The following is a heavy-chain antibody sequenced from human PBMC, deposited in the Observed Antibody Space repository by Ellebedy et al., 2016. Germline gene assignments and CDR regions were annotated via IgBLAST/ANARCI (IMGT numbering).Heavy chain of an antibody. CDR2: IYYSGST. D-gene: IGHD1-1*01. CDR1: GGSISSSSYY. Sequence: SETLSLTCTVSGGSISSSSYYWGWIRQPPGKGLEWIGSIYYSGSTYYNPSLKSRVTISVDKSNTQVSLEVTSVTAAGTAMYYCASRSERVEDAYGLDIWGQGTTVTVSS. V-gene: IGHV4-39*07. CDR3: ASRSERVEDAYGLDI. J-gene: IGHJ6*02.